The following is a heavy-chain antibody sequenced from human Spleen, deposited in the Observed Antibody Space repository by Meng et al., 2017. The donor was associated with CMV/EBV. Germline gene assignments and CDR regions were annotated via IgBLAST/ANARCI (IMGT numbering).Heavy chain of an antibody. CDR2: IIPIFCTA. D-gene: IGHD7-27*01. CDR1: GGTFRSYA. CDR3: ARALAGADFDY. V-gene: IGHV1-69*05. J-gene: IGHJ4*02. Sequence: SCKASGGTFRSYAIQWVRQAPGQGLAMMRGIIPIFCTAYYAQKFPGRVTITTDESTSTAYMELGSLRSEDTAVYYCARALAGADFDYWGQGTLVTVSS.